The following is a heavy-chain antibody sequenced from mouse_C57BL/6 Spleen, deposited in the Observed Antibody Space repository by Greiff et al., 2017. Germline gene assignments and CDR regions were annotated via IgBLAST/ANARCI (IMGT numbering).Heavy chain of an antibody. J-gene: IGHJ3*01. CDR1: GYSFTSGYD. V-gene: IGHV3-1*01. Sequence: DVQLQESGPGMVKPSQSLSLTCTVTGYSFTSGYDWHWIRHFPGNKLEWMGYISYSGSTNYNPSLKSRISITHNTSKNHFFLKLSSVTTEDTATYYCARDGYYAIAYWGQGTLVTVSA. D-gene: IGHD2-3*01. CDR3: ARDGYYAIAY. CDR2: ISYSGST.